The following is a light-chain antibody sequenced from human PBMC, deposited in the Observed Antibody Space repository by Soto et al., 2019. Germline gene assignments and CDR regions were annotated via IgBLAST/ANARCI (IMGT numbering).Light chain of an antibody. CDR3: ALFIGNGISV. CDR2: STS. J-gene: IGLJ1*01. CDR1: SSSVSTANN. Sequence: QTVVTQESSVSVSPGGTVTLTCGLISSSVSTANNPNWYQQTPGQAPRTLIYSTSTRSSGVPDRFSGSILGNKAALTITGAQADDESDYYCALFIGNGISVFGTGTKVTVL. V-gene: IGLV8-61*01.